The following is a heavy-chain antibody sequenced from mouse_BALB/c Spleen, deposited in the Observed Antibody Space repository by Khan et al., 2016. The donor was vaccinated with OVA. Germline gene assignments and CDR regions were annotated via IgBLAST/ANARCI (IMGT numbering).Heavy chain of an antibody. CDR1: GYSITSDYA. J-gene: IGHJ1*01. Sequence: VQLKQSGPGLVKPSQSLSLTCTVTGYSITSDYAWNWIRQFPGNKLEWMGYISYSGNTSYNPSLKSRISITRDTSKNPFFLQFNSVTTGETAANYCERRAFYGNWYFDVWGAGTTVTVSS. D-gene: IGHD2-1*01. V-gene: IGHV3-2*02. CDR2: ISYSGNT. CDR3: ERRAFYGNWYFDV.